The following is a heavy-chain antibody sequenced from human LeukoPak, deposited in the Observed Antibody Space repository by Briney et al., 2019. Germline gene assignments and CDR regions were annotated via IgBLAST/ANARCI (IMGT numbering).Heavy chain of an antibody. CDR3: AREVEEVPTAMGVYYYYFMDV. Sequence: PGGSLRLSCAASGFTFSNNWVHWVRQAPGKGLVWVSRINADGRRTDYADSVKGRFTISRDNAKNTLYLQMNSLRVEDTAVYYCAREVEEVPTAMGVYYYYFMDVWGKGTTVTVSS. CDR2: INADGRRT. CDR1: GFTFSNNW. D-gene: IGHD2-2*01. J-gene: IGHJ6*03. V-gene: IGHV3-74*01.